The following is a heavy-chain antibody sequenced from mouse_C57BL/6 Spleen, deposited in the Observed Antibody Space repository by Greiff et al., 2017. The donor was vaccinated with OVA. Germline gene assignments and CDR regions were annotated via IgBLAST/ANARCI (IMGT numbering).Heavy chain of an antibody. D-gene: IGHD4-1*01. V-gene: IGHV5-17*01. Sequence: EVQLVESGGGLVKPGGSLKLSCAASGFTFSDYGMHWVRQAPEKGLEWVAYISSGSSTIYYADTVKGRFTLTRDNDKNTLFLQMTSLRSEDTAMYYCARTGTCGFAYWGQGTLVTVSA. CDR3: ARTGTCGFAY. CDR2: ISSGSSTI. J-gene: IGHJ3*01. CDR1: GFTFSDYG.